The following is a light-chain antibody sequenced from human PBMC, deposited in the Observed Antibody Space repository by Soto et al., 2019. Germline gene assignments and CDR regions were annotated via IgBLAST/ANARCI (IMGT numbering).Light chain of an antibody. Sequence: EIVLTQSPATLSLSPGERATLSCRASQSVSRYLAWYQQKLGQAPRLLIYDASNRATGIPARFSGSGSGTDLTLTISSLEPEDFAVYYCQQRSNWPPLYTFGQGTKLEIK. CDR3: QQRSNWPPLYT. V-gene: IGKV3-11*01. J-gene: IGKJ2*01. CDR2: DAS. CDR1: QSVSRY.